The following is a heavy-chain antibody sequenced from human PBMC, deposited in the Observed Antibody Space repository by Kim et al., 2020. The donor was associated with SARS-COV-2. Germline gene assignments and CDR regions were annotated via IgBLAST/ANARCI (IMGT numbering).Heavy chain of an antibody. J-gene: IGHJ6*02. CDR2: ISGVGDKI. CDR3: ARDLYEMKAVEQHLGWGDYYYFYGMAV. CDR1: GFTFSSYT. D-gene: IGHD6-13*01. V-gene: IGHV3-23*01. Sequence: GGSLRLFCAGSGFTFSSYTMNWVRQAPGQGLEWVSSISGVGDKIDYADSVKGRFTVSRDNSKNMLHLQMDSLRVDDTAVYYCARDLYEMKAVEQHLGWGDYYYFYGMAVWGQGTTVTVSS.